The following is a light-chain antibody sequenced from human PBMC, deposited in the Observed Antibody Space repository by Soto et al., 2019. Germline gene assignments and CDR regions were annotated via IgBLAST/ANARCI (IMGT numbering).Light chain of an antibody. V-gene: IGKV3-20*01. CDR3: QQYGGSPWT. J-gene: IGKJ1*01. CDR1: QTVNSDY. Sequence: EIVLKQSPGTLSLSPGETATLSCRASQTVNSDYLAWFQQRPGQAPRLLIFATSRRATGIPDRFSGSGSGTDFTLTISRLEPEDFAVYYCQQYGGSPWTFGQGTRWIS. CDR2: ATS.